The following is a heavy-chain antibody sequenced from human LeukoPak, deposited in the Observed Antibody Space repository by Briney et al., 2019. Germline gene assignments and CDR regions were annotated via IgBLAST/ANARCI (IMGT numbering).Heavy chain of an antibody. CDR3: AWVYGSGIRSWFDP. J-gene: IGHJ5*02. Sequence: PSQTLSLTCTVSGGSISSGGYYWSWIRQHLGKGLEWIGYIYYSGSTYYNPSLKSRATISVDTSKNQFSLKLSSVTAADTAVYYCAWVYGSGIRSWFDPWGQGTLVTVSS. CDR1: GGSISSGGYY. V-gene: IGHV4-31*03. D-gene: IGHD3-10*01. CDR2: IYYSGST.